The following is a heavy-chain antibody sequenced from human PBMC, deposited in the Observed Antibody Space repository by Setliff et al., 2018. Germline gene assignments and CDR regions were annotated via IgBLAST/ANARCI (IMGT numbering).Heavy chain of an antibody. J-gene: IGHJ4*02. CDR1: GF. D-gene: IGHD3-3*01. Sequence: GGSLRLSCAASGFHWVRQAPGKGLEWVAIIWHDGTNKYYADSVKGRFDISRDSSKNTAYLQMNSLTAEDTAMYYCATLSKDLNYWGQGTLVTVSS. CDR3: ATLSKDLNY. CDR2: IWHDGTNK. V-gene: IGHV3-33*08.